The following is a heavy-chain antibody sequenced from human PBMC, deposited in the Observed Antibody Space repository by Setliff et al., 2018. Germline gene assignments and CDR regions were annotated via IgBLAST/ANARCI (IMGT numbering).Heavy chain of an antibody. D-gene: IGHD3-3*01. V-gene: IGHV3-74*03. CDR2: LK. J-gene: IGHJ4*02. Sequence: GGSLRLSCAGSGFTFSSYWMHWVRQAPGKGLEWVSRLKTYADAVKGRFTISRDNAKNTLYLQMNSLRAEDTAVYYCGRDLSGRSDHWGQGTLVTVSS. CDR3: GRDLSGRSDH. CDR1: GFTFSSYW.